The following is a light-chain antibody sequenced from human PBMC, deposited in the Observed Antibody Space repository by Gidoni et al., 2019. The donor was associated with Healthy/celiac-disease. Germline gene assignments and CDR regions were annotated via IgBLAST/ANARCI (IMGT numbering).Light chain of an antibody. CDR1: QSVSSD. V-gene: IGKV3-15*01. CDR3: QQYNNWPPVCT. J-gene: IGKJ2*02. CDR2: SAS. Sequence: EIVMTQSQATLSLSPGERATLPCRASQSVSSDLAWYQQKPGQAPRLLINSASTRATGIPARFSGSGSETKFTLTISSLQSEDVAVYYCQQYNNWPPVCTFGQGTKLEIK.